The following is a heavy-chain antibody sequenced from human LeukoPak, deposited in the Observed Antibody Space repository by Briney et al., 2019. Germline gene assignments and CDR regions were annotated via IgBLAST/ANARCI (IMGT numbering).Heavy chain of an antibody. J-gene: IGHJ6*02. Sequence: SETLSLTCTVSGGSISSSSYYWGWIRQPPGKGLEWIGSIYYSGSTYYNPSLKSRVTISVDTSKNQFSLKLSSVTAADTAVYYCARLSNYDFCSGYYFGYYYGMDVWGQGTTVTVSS. CDR2: IYYSGST. CDR1: GGSISSSSYY. D-gene: IGHD3-3*01. CDR3: ARLSNYDFCSGYYFGYYYGMDV. V-gene: IGHV4-39*01.